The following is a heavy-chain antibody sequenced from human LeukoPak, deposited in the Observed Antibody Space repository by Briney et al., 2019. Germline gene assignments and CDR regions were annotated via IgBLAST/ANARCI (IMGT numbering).Heavy chain of an antibody. D-gene: IGHD6-19*01. CDR1: GFSFSSSP. V-gene: IGHV3-23*01. CDR2: ISSSGGDT. J-gene: IGHJ5*02. CDR3: AKVLLAVAGTPRRWFDP. Sequence: PGGSLRLSCAASGFSFSSSPMSWVRQAPGKGLEWVSGISSSGGDTPYADSVKGRFTISRDNSKNTLYLQMNSLRVEDTAVYYCAKVLLAVAGTPRRWFDPWGQGTLVTVS.